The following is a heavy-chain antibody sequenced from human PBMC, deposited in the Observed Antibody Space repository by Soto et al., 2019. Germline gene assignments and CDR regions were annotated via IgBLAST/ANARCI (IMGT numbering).Heavy chain of an antibody. J-gene: IGHJ4*02. CDR3: ARVIYSSGLKNYYFDY. CDR1: GGTFSSYA. Sequence: QVQLVQSGAEVKRPGSSGKVSCKASGGTFSSYAISWVRQAPGQGLEWMGGIIPIFGTANYAQKFQGRVTITADESTSTAYIELSSLRSEDTAVYYCARVIYSSGLKNYYFDYWGQGTLVTVSS. V-gene: IGHV1-69*01. D-gene: IGHD6-19*01. CDR2: IIPIFGTA.